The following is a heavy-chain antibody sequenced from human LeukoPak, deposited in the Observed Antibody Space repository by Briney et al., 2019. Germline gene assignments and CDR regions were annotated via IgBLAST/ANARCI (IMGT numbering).Heavy chain of an antibody. CDR1: GFTFTNYA. D-gene: IGHD3-9*01. CDR3: AAKEGLTGYLSGSFDY. J-gene: IGHJ4*02. V-gene: IGHV3-23*01. Sequence: SGGSLRLSSAASGFTFTNYAMTWVRQAPGKGLEWVSAISAGGVDTFYADSVRGRFTISRDNSKSTLYLQMNSLRAEDTAVYYCAAKEGLTGYLSGSFDYWGQGTLVTGSS. CDR2: ISAGGVDT.